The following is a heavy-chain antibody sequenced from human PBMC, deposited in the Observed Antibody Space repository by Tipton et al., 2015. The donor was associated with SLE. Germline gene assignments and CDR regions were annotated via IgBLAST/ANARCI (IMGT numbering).Heavy chain of an antibody. J-gene: IGHJ4*02. Sequence: TLSLTCTVSGGSISSGSSYWSWIRQPAGKGLEWIGHIYTSGNTNYNPSLKSRVTISVDTSKNQFSLKLSSVTAADTAVYYCARLSGWTGYFDYWGQGTLVTVSS. CDR3: ARLSGWTGYFDY. D-gene: IGHD6-19*01. CDR1: GGSISSGSSY. CDR2: IYTSGNT. V-gene: IGHV4-61*09.